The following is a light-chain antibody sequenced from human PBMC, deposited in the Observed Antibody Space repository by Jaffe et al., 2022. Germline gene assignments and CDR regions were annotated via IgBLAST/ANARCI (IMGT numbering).Light chain of an antibody. CDR2: WAS. V-gene: IGKV4-1*01. J-gene: IGKJ4*01. Sequence: DIVMTQSPDSLAVSLGERATINCQSSQSVLYSSNNKNYLAWYQQKPGQPPKLLIYWASTRESGVPDRFSGSGSGTDFTLTISSLQVEDVAVYYCQQYYGTPLTFGGGTKVEIK. CDR1: QSVLYSSNNKNY. CDR3: QQYYGTPLT.